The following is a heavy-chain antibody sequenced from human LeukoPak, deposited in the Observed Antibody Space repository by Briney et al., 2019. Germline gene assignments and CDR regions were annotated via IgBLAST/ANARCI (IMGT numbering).Heavy chain of an antibody. CDR3: AKVSDYSYYYYMDV. V-gene: IGHV3-11*01. CDR2: ISSSGSTI. Sequence: GGSLRLSCAASGFTFSDYYMSWIRQAPGKGLEWVSYISSSGSTIYYADSVKGRFTISRDNAKNSLYLQMNSLRAEDTAVYYCAKVSDYSYYYYMDVWGKGTTVTISS. CDR1: GFTFSDYY. J-gene: IGHJ6*03.